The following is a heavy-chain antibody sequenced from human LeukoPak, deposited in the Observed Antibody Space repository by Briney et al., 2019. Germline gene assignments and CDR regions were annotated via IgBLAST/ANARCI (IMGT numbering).Heavy chain of an antibody. Sequence: SETLSLTCAVSGGSISTDRYLWGWLRQSPGKGLEWIGYIYYTGSTNYNPSLKSRITISVDTSKNQFSLKLSSVTAADTAVYFCARDSRVPDGYNHYFDYWGQGTLVTVSS. J-gene: IGHJ4*02. CDR1: GGSISTDRYL. D-gene: IGHD5-24*01. CDR2: IYYTGST. CDR3: ARDSRVPDGYNHYFDY. V-gene: IGHV4-61*01.